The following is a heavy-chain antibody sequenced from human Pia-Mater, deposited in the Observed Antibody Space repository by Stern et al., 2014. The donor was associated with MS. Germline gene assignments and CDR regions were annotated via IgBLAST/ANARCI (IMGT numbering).Heavy chain of an antibody. CDR3: AKDRNRGYSYGYSYGMDV. Sequence: VPLVESGGGLVQPGRSLRLSCAASGFSLDDYAMHWVRHAPGTGLEWVSGISWYSGSIGYADSVKGRFTISRDNAKNSLYLQMNSLRAEDTALYYCAKDRNRGYSYGYSYGMDVWGQGTTVTVSS. D-gene: IGHD5-18*01. J-gene: IGHJ6*02. CDR1: GFSLDDYA. V-gene: IGHV3-9*01. CDR2: ISWYSGSI.